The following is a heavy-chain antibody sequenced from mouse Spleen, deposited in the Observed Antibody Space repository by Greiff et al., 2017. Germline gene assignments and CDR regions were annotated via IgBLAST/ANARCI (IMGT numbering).Heavy chain of an antibody. CDR2: IWGGGST. Sequence: QVQLKQSGPGLVQPSQSLSITCTVSGFSLTSYGVHWVRQSPGKGLEWLGVIWGGGSTDYNSALKSRLSISKDNAKSQVFLKMNSLQTDDTAMYYCARHDDAMDYWGQGTSVTVSS. V-gene: IGHV2-4-1*01. D-gene: IGHD2-12*01. J-gene: IGHJ4*01. CDR1: GFSLTSYG. CDR3: ARHDDAMDY.